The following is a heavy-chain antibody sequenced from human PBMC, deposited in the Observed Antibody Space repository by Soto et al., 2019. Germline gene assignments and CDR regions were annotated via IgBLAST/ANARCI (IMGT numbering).Heavy chain of an antibody. CDR2: IKSKNDGGTT. J-gene: IGHJ6*02. V-gene: IGHV3-15*07. Sequence: GSLRLSCAASGFTFSHAWMNWVRQAPGKGLEWVGRIKSKNDGGTTEYAAPVKDKFTISRDDSKNTLYLQMNSLKTEDTAVYYCTTLLLWFGPDSYDIWGQGTTVTVSS. CDR3: TTLLLWFGPDSYDI. CDR1: GFTFSHAW. D-gene: IGHD3-10*01.